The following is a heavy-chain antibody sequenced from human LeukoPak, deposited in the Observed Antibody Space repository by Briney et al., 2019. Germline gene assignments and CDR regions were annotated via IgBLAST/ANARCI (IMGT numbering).Heavy chain of an antibody. J-gene: IGHJ6*02. Sequence: PSQTLSLTCAVSGGSISSGGYSWSWIRQPPGKGLEWIGYIYHSGSTYYNPSLKSRVTISVDTSKNQFSLKLSSVTAADTAVYYCARTQGENYYYYGMDVWGQGTTVTVSS. CDR1: GGSISSGGYS. V-gene: IGHV4-30-2*05. CDR2: IYHSGST. CDR3: ARTQGENYYYYGMDV.